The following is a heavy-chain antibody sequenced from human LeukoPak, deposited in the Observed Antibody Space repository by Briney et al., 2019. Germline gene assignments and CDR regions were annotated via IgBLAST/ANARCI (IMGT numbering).Heavy chain of an antibody. CDR1: GGSISSYY. J-gene: IGHJ4*02. D-gene: IGHD2-15*01. V-gene: IGHV4-59*08. CDR3: ARREAYCSGGSCHFDY. Sequence: KTSETLSLTCTVSGGSISSYYWSWIRQPPGKGLEWIGYIYYSGSTNYNPSLKSRVTISVDTSKNQFSLKLSSVTAADTAVYYCARREAYCSGGSCHFDYWGQGTLVTVSS. CDR2: IYYSGST.